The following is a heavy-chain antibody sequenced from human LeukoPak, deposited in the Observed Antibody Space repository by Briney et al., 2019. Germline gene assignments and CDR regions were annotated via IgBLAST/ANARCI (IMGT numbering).Heavy chain of an antibody. V-gene: IGHV3-30-3*01. CDR2: ISTDGSDK. Sequence: GRSLRLSCAASGFTFSNYPMHWVRQAPGKGLEWVAVISTDGSDKHYADSVKGRFTISRDNSKNTLYLQMNSLRAEDTAVYYCARLYSYDPSQVDYWGQGTLVTVSS. CDR1: GFTFSNYP. J-gene: IGHJ4*02. D-gene: IGHD5-18*01. CDR3: ARLYSYDPSQVDY.